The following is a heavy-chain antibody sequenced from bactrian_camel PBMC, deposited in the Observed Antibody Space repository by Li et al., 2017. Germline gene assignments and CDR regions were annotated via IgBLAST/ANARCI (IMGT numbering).Heavy chain of an antibody. CDR2: TDT. CDR3: AFQPSGWWYFPY. CDR1: AYPYSHNC. J-gene: IGHJ4*01. V-gene: IGHV3S1*01. D-gene: IGHD2*01. Sequence: HVQLVESGGGSVQAGGSLRFSCVISAYPYSHNCITWFRQAPGKGLEWVATTDTYYADSVKGRFTISRDNAKNTLYLQLNSLRTEDTAMYYCAFQPSGWWYFPYWGQGTQVTVS.